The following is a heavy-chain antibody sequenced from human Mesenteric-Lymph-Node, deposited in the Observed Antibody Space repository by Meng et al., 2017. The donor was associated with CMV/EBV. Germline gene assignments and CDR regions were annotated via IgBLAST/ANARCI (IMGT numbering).Heavy chain of an antibody. V-gene: IGHV3-23*01. CDR3: AKSRLFDNWFDP. CDR2: ISGSGGST. CDR1: GFSFSSYA. J-gene: IGHJ5*02. Sequence: GESLKISCAASGFSFSSYAMSWVRQAPGKGLEWVSTISGSGGSTYYADSVKGRFTISRDNSKNTLYLQMNSLRAEDTAVYYCAKSRLFDNWFDPWGQGTLVTVSS. D-gene: IGHD3-3*01.